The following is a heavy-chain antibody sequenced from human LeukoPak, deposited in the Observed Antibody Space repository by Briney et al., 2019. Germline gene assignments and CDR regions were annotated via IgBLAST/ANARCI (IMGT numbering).Heavy chain of an antibody. CDR2: INHSGST. V-gene: IGHV4-34*01. J-gene: IGHJ6*02. CDR3: ARVLYYYYGMDV. Sequence: YPSETLSLTCAVHGGSFSGYYWSWIRQPPGKGLEWIGEINHSGSTNYNPSLKSRVTISVDTSKNQFSLKLSSVTAADTAVYYCARVLYYYYGMDVWGQGTTVTVSS. CDR1: GGSFSGYY.